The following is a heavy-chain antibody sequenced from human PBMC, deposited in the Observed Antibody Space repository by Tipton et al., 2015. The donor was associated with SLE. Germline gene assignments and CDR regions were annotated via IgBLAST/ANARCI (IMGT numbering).Heavy chain of an antibody. Sequence: SLRLSCAASGFTFSSYAMSWVRQAPGKGREWVSAISGSGGSTYYADSVKGRFTISRDNSKNTLYLQMSSLRAEDTAVYYCAKLGSSGYYLDYWGQGTLVTVSS. J-gene: IGHJ4*02. D-gene: IGHD3-22*01. CDR3: AKLGSSGYYLDY. V-gene: IGHV3-23*01. CDR1: GFTFSSYA. CDR2: ISGSGGST.